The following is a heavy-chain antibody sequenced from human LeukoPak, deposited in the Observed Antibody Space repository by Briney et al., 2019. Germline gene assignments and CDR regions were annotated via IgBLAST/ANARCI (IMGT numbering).Heavy chain of an antibody. CDR2: LSHDGTNK. J-gene: IGHJ5*02. V-gene: IGHV3-30*19. CDR3: ARGWSATSFYAHWFDP. CDR1: GFTFSSYG. Sequence: GGSLRLSCAASGFTFSSYGMHWVRQAPGKGLEWVAVLSHDGTNKNYADSVRGRFTISTDIAHNALHLQMNSLRGEDTAVYYCARGWSATSFYAHWFDPWGQGTLVTVSS. D-gene: IGHD5/OR15-5a*01.